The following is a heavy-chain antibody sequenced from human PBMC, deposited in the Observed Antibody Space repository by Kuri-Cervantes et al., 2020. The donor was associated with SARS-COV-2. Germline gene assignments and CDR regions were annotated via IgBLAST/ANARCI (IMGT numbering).Heavy chain of an antibody. CDR2: ISGSGGST. J-gene: IGHJ4*02. Sequence: GGSLRLSCAASGFTVNSYYINWVRQAPGKGLEWVSAISGSGGSTYYADSVKGRFTISRDNSKNTLYLQMNSLRAEDTAVYYCARYCTSISCEGAIDFWGQGTLVTVSS. CDR1: GFTVNSYY. D-gene: IGHD2-2*01. CDR3: ARYCTSISCEGAIDF. V-gene: IGHV3-23*01.